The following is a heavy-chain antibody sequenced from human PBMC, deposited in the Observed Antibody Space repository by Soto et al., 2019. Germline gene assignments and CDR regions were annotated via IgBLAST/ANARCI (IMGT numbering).Heavy chain of an antibody. CDR3: ARERNWFDP. V-gene: IGHV1-3*01. Sequence: GASVKVSCKASGYTFTSYAMHWVRQAPGQRLEWMGWINAGNGNRKYSQKFQGRVTITRDTSASTAYMELSSLRSEDTAVYYCARERNWFDPWGQGTLVTVSS. CDR1: GYTFTSYA. CDR2: INAGNGNR. J-gene: IGHJ5*02.